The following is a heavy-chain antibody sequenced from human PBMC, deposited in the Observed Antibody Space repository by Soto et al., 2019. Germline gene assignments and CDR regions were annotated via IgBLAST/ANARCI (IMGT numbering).Heavy chain of an antibody. CDR1: GYSLRSNY. D-gene: IGHD3-22*01. CDR2: INPNSSGT. J-gene: IGHJ6*02. Sequence: QVQLVQSGAEVKKPGASVKVSCKASGYSLRSNYVLWVRQAPGQGLEWMGWINPNSSGTVYAQKFKGRVSMTRDAYITTAYMQLNRLTSDDTAVYYCARDLIVDGPDNYGMDVWGQGTTVTVSS. CDR3: ARDLIVDGPDNYGMDV. V-gene: IGHV1-2*02.